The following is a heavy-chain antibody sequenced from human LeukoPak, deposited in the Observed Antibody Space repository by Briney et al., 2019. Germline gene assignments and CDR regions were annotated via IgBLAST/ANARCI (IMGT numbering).Heavy chain of an antibody. Sequence: GGSLRLSCAASGFTFSSYAMSWVRQAPGKGLEWVSAIGGSGGSTYYADSVKGRFTISRDNSKNTLYLQMNSLRAEDTAVYYCAKDRRGWLQSFFDYWGQGTLVTVSS. CDR2: IGGSGGST. D-gene: IGHD5-24*01. CDR3: AKDRRGWLQSFFDY. V-gene: IGHV3-23*01. CDR1: GFTFSSYA. J-gene: IGHJ4*02.